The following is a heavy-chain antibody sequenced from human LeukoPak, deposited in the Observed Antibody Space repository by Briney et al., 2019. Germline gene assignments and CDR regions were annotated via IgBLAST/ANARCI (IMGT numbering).Heavy chain of an antibody. J-gene: IGHJ2*01. D-gene: IGHD2-15*01. V-gene: IGHV3-48*02. CDR2: ISADSNTI. CDR1: GFTLSSYW. CDR3: ARDRAAPTWFFDL. Sequence: PGGSLRLSCAASGFTLSSYWMSWVRQAPGEGLEWLSYISADSNTIYYADSVKGRFTISRDNAKTSLYLQMNTLRDEDTAVYYCARDRAAPTWFFDLWAVAPWSLSP.